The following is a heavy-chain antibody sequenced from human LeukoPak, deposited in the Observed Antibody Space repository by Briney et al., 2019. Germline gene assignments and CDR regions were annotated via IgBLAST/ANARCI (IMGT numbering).Heavy chain of an antibody. Sequence: PGRSLRLSCAASGFTFSSYAMHWVCQTPGKGLEWVATISYDGSNKYYADSVKGRFTISRDNSKNTLYVQMNSLRAEDTAVYYCARDGKYCSSITCYTGNWFDPWGQGTQVTVSS. J-gene: IGHJ5*02. D-gene: IGHD2-2*02. CDR2: ISYDGSNK. V-gene: IGHV3-30*04. CDR1: GFTFSSYA. CDR3: ARDGKYCSSITCYTGNWFDP.